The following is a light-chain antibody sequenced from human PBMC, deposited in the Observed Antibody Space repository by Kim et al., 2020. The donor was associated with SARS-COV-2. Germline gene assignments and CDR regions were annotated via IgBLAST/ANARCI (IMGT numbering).Light chain of an antibody. V-gene: IGLV2-14*03. J-gene: IGLJ2*01. CDR1: SNVVGGYNY. CDR2: DVS. Sequence: TISCTRTSNVVGGYNYVSWYQQHPGKVPNLMIYDVSSRPSGVSNRFSGSKSGNTASLTISGLQTEDEADYYCSSYTSSSTLVFGAGTQLTVL. CDR3: SSYTSSSTLV.